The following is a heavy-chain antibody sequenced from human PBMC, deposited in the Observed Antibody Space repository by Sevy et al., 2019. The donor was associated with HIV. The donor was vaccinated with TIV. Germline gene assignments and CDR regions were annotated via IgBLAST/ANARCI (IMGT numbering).Heavy chain of an antibody. V-gene: IGHV4-38-2*02. D-gene: IGHD3-10*01. CDR1: GYSINSGYY. CDR3: ARESPRYDSGSLMWY. J-gene: IGHJ4*02. CDR2: IYHSGST. Sequence: TLSLTCAVSGYSINSGYYWGWIRQPPGKGLEWIGSIYHSGSTYYNPSLKSRVTISVDTSKNQFSLKLWSATAADTAVYYCARESPRYDSGSLMWYWGQGTLVTVSS.